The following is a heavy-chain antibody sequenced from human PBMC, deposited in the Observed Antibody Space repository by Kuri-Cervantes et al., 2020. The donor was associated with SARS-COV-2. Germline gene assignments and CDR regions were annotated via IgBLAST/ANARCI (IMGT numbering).Heavy chain of an antibody. J-gene: IGHJ3*02. CDR2: ISAYNGNT. CDR1: GYTFTSYG. Sequence: ASVKASCKASGYTFTSYGISWVRQAPGQGLEWMGWISAYNGNTNYAQKLQGRVTMTTDTSTSTAYMELRSLRSDDTAVYYCARSELLNDAFDIWGQGTMVTVSS. CDR3: ARSELLNDAFDI. V-gene: IGHV1-18*01. D-gene: IGHD1-26*01.